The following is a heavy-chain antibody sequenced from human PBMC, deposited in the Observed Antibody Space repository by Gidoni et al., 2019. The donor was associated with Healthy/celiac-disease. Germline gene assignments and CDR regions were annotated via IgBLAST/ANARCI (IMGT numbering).Heavy chain of an antibody. CDR1: VFPFISYA. D-gene: IGHD3-3*01. CDR2: ISYDGSNK. J-gene: IGHJ6*02. Sequence: QVQLVASGGGVVQPGRSLRLSCAASVFPFISYAMHWVRPAPGQEPGKGLEWVAVISYDGSNKYYADSVKGRFTISRDNSKNTMYLKMNSLRAEDTAVYYCARDDYYDFWRRDPDYYYYGMDVWGQGTTVTVSS. CDR3: ARDDYYDFWRRDPDYYYYGMDV. V-gene: IGHV3-30-3*01.